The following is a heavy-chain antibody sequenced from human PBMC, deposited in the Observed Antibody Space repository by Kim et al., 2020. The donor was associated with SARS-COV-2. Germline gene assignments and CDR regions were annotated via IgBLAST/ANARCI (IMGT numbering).Heavy chain of an antibody. Sequence: PGAVKGRFHISRENAKNSLYLQMNSLRAGDTAVYYCARGYSSSWYWAFDIWGQGTMVTVSS. J-gene: IGHJ3*02. CDR3: ARGYSSSWYWAFDI. V-gene: IGHV3-13*01. D-gene: IGHD6-13*01.